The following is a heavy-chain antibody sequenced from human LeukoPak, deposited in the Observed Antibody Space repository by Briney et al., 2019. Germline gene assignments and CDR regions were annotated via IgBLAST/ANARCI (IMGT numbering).Heavy chain of an antibody. CDR2: VYHSGST. V-gene: IGHV4-4*02. J-gene: IGHJ6*03. CDR3: TRGSIAYYYMDV. CDR1: GGSISSSYW. Sequence: PSETLSLTCAVSGGSISSSYWWSWVRQPPGKGLEWIGEVYHSGSTNYYPSLKSRVTISIEKSKNQFSLKLSSVTAADTAVYYCTRGSIAYYYMDVWGKGTTVTISS. D-gene: IGHD3-22*01.